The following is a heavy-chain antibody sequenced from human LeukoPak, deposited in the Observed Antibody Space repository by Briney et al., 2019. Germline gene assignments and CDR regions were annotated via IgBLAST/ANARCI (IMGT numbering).Heavy chain of an antibody. CDR2: ISGGGGGT. CDR1: GFTFSSYG. CDR3: AKRVAHSSGAYWDY. D-gene: IGHD6-19*01. V-gene: IGHV3-23*01. J-gene: IGHJ4*02. Sequence: GGSLRLSCEASGFTFSSYGMSWVRQAPGKGLEWVSAISGGGGGTYYADSVKGRFTISRDNSKNTLYLQMSSLRAEDAAVYFCAKRVAHSSGAYWDYWGQGILVTVSS.